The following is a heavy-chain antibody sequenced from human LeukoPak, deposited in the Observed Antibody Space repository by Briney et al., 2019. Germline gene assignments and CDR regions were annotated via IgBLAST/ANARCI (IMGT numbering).Heavy chain of an antibody. J-gene: IGHJ4*02. CDR3: AGWYSSSWLFDY. CDR1: GFTFRSYE. V-gene: IGHV3-48*03. Sequence: PGGSLRLSCEDSGFTFRSYEMNWVRQAPGKGLEWIAYLSSSGSAFSYADSVKGRFTISRDKSKNTLYLQMNILRTEDTAAYYCAGWYSSSWLFDYWGQGTLVTVSS. D-gene: IGHD6-13*01. CDR2: LSSSGSAF.